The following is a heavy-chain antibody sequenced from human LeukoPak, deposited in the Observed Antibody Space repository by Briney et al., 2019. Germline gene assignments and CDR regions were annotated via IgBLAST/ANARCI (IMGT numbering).Heavy chain of an antibody. V-gene: IGHV3-30*04. CDR1: GFTFSMYA. CDR2: ISYDGSNK. J-gene: IGHJ4*02. Sequence: PGRSLRLSCAASGFTFSMYAMYWVRQAPGKGLEWVAVISYDGSNKYYGDSEKGRFTISRDNSKNTLYLQMNSLRAEDTALYYCARDRDYYYGSGSYYLGPSDYWGQGTLVTVSS. D-gene: IGHD3-10*01. CDR3: ARDRDYYYGSGSYYLGPSDY.